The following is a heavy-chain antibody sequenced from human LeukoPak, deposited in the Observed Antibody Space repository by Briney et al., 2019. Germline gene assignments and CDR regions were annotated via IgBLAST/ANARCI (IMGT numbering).Heavy chain of an antibody. Sequence: ASVKVSCKASGYTFTSYAMHWVRQAPGQGLEWMGWITPSGGTNYPQKFQGRVAITRDASITTAYMDLSRLTSDDTAVYYCARDRYGDGFAHFDYWGQGALVTVSS. V-gene: IGHV1-2*02. CDR1: GYTFTSYA. J-gene: IGHJ4*02. CDR3: ARDRYGDGFAHFDY. CDR2: ITPSGGT. D-gene: IGHD5-24*01.